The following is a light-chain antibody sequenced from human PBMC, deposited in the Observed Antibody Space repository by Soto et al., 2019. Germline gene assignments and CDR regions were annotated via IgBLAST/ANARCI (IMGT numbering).Light chain of an antibody. J-gene: IGLJ2*01. Sequence: QSVLTQPPSASGTPGQTVTISCSGSSSNIGSKNVNWYQQLPGAAPKLLIYRNNQWPSGVPDRFSGSKSGTSASLAISGLQSEDEGDYYCAAWDESLNGVVFGGGPRSPS. CDR1: SSNIGSKN. V-gene: IGLV1-44*01. CDR3: AAWDESLNGVV. CDR2: RNN.